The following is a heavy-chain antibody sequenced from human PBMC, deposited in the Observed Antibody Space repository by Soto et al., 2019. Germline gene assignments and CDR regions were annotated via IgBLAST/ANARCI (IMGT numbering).Heavy chain of an antibody. Sequence: QVQLVESGGGVVQPGRSLRLSCAASEFTFSNSGMHWVRQAPGKGLEWVAVIYYDGSNEYYADSVKGRFTISRDNSKNTLYLQMNSLRAEDTAVYYCARVDVVVAADAFDIWGQGTMVTVSS. CDR2: IYYDGSNE. CDR1: EFTFSNSG. J-gene: IGHJ3*02. D-gene: IGHD2-15*01. CDR3: ARVDVVVAADAFDI. V-gene: IGHV3-33*01.